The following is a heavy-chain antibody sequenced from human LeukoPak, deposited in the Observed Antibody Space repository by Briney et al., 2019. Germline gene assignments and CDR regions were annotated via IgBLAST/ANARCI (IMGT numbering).Heavy chain of an antibody. D-gene: IGHD3-22*01. Sequence: ASVKVSCKASGGTFSSYAISWVRQAPGQGLEWMGGIIPIFGTANYAQKFQGRVTITTDESTSTAYMELSSLRSEDTAVYYCARASNTFYYDSSGYHYWGQGTLVTVSS. V-gene: IGHV1-69*05. CDR1: GGTFSSYA. CDR3: ARASNTFYYDSSGYHY. CDR2: IIPIFGTA. J-gene: IGHJ4*02.